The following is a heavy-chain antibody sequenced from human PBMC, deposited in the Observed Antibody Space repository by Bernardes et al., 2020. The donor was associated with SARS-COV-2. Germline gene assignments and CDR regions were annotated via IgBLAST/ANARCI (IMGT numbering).Heavy chain of an antibody. Sequence: ASVKVSCKASGYTFSSYDINWVRQATGQGLEWMGWMNPNRGNTGYAQKFQGRVTMTRNTSISTAYMELSSLRSEDTAVYYCARSGYSYAPVYYYYGMDVWGQGTTVTVSS. V-gene: IGHV1-8*01. D-gene: IGHD5-18*01. CDR1: GYTFSSYD. CDR3: ARSGYSYAPVYYYYGMDV. J-gene: IGHJ6*02. CDR2: MNPNRGNT.